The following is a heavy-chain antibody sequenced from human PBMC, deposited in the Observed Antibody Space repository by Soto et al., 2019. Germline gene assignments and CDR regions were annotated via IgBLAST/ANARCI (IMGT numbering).Heavy chain of an antibody. CDR1: GGTFSSYA. J-gene: IGHJ6*02. V-gene: IGHV1-69*12. Sequence: QVQLVQSGAEVKKPGSSVKVSCKASGGTFSSYAISWVRQAPGQGLAWMGGILPIFGTANYAQKFQGRVTITVDESTSTAYMELSSLRSEDTAVYYCARDQSGYDYHYYGMDVWGQGTTVTVSS. D-gene: IGHD5-12*01. CDR2: ILPIFGTA. CDR3: ARDQSGYDYHYYGMDV.